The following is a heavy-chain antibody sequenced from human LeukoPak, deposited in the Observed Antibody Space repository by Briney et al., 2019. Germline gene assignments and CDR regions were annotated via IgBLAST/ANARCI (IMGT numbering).Heavy chain of an antibody. CDR2: IDSSGGYM. Sequence: PGGSLRLSCAVSGFTVSSNFMTWVRQAPGKGLEWVSSIDSSGGYMFYADSVKGRFIISRDNAKDSLYLQMNSLRVEDTAVYYCLRGDRRDYWGQGTLVTVSS. CDR3: LRGDRRDY. CDR1: GFTVSSNF. J-gene: IGHJ4*02. V-gene: IGHV3-21*06.